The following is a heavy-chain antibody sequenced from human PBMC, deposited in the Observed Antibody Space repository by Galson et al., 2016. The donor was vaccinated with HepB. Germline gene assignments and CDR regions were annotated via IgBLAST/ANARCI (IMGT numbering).Heavy chain of an antibody. V-gene: IGHV1-2*02. CDR2: INPESGAT. J-gene: IGHJ5*02. Sequence: SVKVSCKASGYSFTDSYLHWLRQAPGQGLEWLGWINPESGATKYAPKFEARVTISRDTSINTLYMELSSLRSDDTAVYYCARAFHGDFECVDPWGQGTLVTVSS. CDR3: ARAFHGDFECVDP. D-gene: IGHD3-10*01. CDR1: GYSFTDSY.